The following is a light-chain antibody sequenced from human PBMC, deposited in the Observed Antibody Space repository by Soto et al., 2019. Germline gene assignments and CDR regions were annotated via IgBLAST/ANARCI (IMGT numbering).Light chain of an antibody. CDR3: QQYDSTSRT. V-gene: IGKV3-20*01. CDR2: GAS. J-gene: IGKJ1*01. Sequence: IVLTQSPGTLSLSPGERATLSCRASQSVSSSYLAWYQKKPGQAPRLLIYGASSRAPGIPDRFSGSGSGTDFTLTISRLEPEDFAVYYCQQYDSTSRTFGQGTKVDIK. CDR1: QSVSSSY.